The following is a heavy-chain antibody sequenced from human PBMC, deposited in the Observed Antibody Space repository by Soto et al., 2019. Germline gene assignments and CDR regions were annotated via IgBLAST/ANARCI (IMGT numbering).Heavy chain of an antibody. V-gene: IGHV3-48*01. CDR1: GFTFTGYS. J-gene: IGHJ3*02. CDR2: IRGTT. D-gene: IGHD2-21*01. CDR3: ARDDLFAFDI. Sequence: EVQLVESGGGMVQPGGSLTLSCAASGFTFTGYSMNWVRQAPGKGLEWVSYIRGTTHYADSVKRRFTISRDNARSSLYLQMNGLRAGDTAVYYCARDDLFAFDIWGKGRMVTVSS.